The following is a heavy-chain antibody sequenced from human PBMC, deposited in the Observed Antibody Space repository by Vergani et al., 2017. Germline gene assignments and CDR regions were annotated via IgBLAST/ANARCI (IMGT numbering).Heavy chain of an antibody. D-gene: IGHD2-21*02. CDR1: GGSISSGDYY. CDR3: ARSSTRIFDSIVVVTAPYYFDY. CDR2: IYYSGST. V-gene: IGHV4-30-4*08. J-gene: IGHJ4*02. Sequence: QVQLQESGPGLVKPSQTLSLTCTVSGGSISSGDYYWSWIRQPPGKGLDWIGYIYYSGSTYYNPSLKSRVTISVDTSKNQFSLKLSSVTAADTAVYYCARSSTRIFDSIVVVTAPYYFDYWGQGTLVTVSS.